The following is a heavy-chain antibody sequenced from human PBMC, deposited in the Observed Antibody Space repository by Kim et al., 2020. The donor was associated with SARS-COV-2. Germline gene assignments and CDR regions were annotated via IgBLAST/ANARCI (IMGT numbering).Heavy chain of an antibody. CDR2: IIPIFGTA. CDR3: ARDLDDGSGSYYGY. Sequence: SVKVSCKASGGTFSSYAISWVRQAPGQGLEWMGGIIPIFGTANYAQKFQGRVTITADESTSTAYMELSSLRSEDTAVYYCARDLDDGSGSYYGYWGQGTLVTVSS. CDR1: GGTFSSYA. V-gene: IGHV1-69*13. J-gene: IGHJ4*02. D-gene: IGHD3-10*01.